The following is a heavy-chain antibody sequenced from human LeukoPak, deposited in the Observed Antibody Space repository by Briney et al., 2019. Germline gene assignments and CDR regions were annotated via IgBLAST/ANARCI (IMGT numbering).Heavy chain of an antibody. D-gene: IGHD3-22*01. CDR3: TTGSYYDSSGYYDYFDY. J-gene: IGHJ4*02. V-gene: IGHV3-15*01. Sequence: GGSLRLSCAASGFTFSNAWMSWVRQAPGRGWEWVGRIKSKTDGGTTDYAAPVKGRFTISRDDSKNTLYLQMNSLKTEDTAVYYCTTGSYYDSSGYYDYFDYWGQGTLVTVSS. CDR2: IKSKTDGGTT. CDR1: GFTFSNAW.